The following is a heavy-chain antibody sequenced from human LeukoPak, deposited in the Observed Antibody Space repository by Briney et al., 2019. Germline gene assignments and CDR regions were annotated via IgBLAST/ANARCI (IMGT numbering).Heavy chain of an antibody. CDR3: ATDLAPAYYYDTPGYYGA. CDR2: ISNDGSKK. D-gene: IGHD3-22*01. CDR1: GFTFSSYG. V-gene: IGHV3-30*03. J-gene: IGHJ5*02. Sequence: GGSLRLSCAASGFTFSSYGMHWVRQAPGKGLDWVAFISNDGSKKHYADSVKGRFTISRDNSEDTLYLQMNSLRVEDTAAYYCATDLAPAYYYDTPGYYGAWGQGTLVTVSS.